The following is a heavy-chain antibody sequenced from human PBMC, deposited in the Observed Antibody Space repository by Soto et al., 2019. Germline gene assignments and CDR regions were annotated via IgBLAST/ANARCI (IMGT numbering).Heavy chain of an antibody. CDR3: ASAVYGDYVDY. Sequence: SETLSLTCTVSGGSVSSGSYYWSWIRQPPGKGLEWIGYIYYSGSTNYNPSLKSRVTISVETSKNQFSLKLSSVTAADTAVYYCASAVYGDYVDYWGQGTLVTVSS. CDR1: GGSVSSGSYY. D-gene: IGHD4-17*01. V-gene: IGHV4-61*01. J-gene: IGHJ4*02. CDR2: IYYSGST.